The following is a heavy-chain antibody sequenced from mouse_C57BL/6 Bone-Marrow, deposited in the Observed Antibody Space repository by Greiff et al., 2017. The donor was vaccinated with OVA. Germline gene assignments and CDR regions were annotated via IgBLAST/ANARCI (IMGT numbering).Heavy chain of an antibody. J-gene: IGHJ4*01. CDR2: IYPRSGNT. V-gene: IGHV1-81*01. CDR1: GYTFTSYG. CDR3: ARSSNRYAMDY. D-gene: IGHD2-5*01. Sequence: LQESGAELARPGASVKLSCKASGYTFTSYGISWVKQRTGQGLEWIGEIYPRSGNTYYNEKFKGKATLTADKSSSTAYMELRSLTSEDSAVYFCARSSNRYAMDYWGQGTSVTVSS.